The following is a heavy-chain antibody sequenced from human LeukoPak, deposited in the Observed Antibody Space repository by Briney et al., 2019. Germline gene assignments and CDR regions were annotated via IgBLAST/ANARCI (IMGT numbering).Heavy chain of an antibody. CDR3: AKSNLIPQEGQIVVVPAAISGYYYYMDV. J-gene: IGHJ6*03. D-gene: IGHD2-2*02. CDR1: GFTFSSYA. V-gene: IGHV3-23*01. CDR2: IIGSSGST. Sequence: GGSLRLSCAASGFTFSSYAMSWVRQAPGKGLEWVSAIIGSSGSTYYADSVKGRFTISRDNSKNTLYLQMNSLRAEDTAVYYCAKSNLIPQEGQIVVVPAAISGYYYYMDVWGKGTTVTVSS.